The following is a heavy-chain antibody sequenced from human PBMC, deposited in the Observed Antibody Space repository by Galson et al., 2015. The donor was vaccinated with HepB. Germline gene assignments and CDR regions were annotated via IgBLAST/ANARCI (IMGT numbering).Heavy chain of an antibody. CDR2: ISYDGRNR. V-gene: IGHV3-30*18. CDR3: AKEQRQWLVPAGDAFDI. CDR1: GFTFSSYR. D-gene: IGHD6-19*01. J-gene: IGHJ3*02. Sequence: SLRLSCAASGFTFSSYRMHWARQAPGKGLEWVAVISYDGRNRHYPESVKGRFTISRDNSKNTLYLQMNSLRPEDTAVYYCAKEQRQWLVPAGDAFDIWGQGTMVTVPS.